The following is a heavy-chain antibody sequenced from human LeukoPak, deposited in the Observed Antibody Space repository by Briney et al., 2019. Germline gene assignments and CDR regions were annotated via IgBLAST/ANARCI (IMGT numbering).Heavy chain of an antibody. CDR3: ARSYCSGGRCYWYYFDY. D-gene: IGHD2-15*01. CDR1: GYTFTTYA. Sequence: ASVKVSCKASGYTFTTYAMHWVRQAPGQGLEWMGWINAGNGNTKYSQKFQGRVTITRDTSASTAYMELSSLRSEDTAVYYCARSYCSGGRCYWYYFDYWGQGTLVTVSS. J-gene: IGHJ4*02. V-gene: IGHV1-3*01. CDR2: INAGNGNT.